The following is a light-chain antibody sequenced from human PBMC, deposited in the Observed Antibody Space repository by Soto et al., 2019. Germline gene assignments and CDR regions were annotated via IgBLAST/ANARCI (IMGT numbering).Light chain of an antibody. J-gene: IGKJ1*01. CDR3: HQFDSSLT. Sequence: EIVLTQSPGTLSLSPGDRATLSCMASQSVSSSFLAWYQQKPGQAPRLLIYGTSSRATGIPDRFSGSGAGTDFTLTISRLEPEDFAVYYCHQFDSSLTFGQGTTVEIK. CDR2: GTS. CDR1: QSVSSSF. V-gene: IGKV3-20*01.